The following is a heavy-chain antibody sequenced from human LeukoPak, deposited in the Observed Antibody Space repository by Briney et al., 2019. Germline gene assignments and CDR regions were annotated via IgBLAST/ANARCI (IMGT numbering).Heavy chain of an antibody. CDR2: INHSGGST. CDR1: GYSFTSYY. Sequence: ASVTVSCKASGYSFTSYYMHWVRQAPGKGLEWMGQINHSGGSTNYAQKIQGRVIITAAESTTTAYLSLSSLTSEDTAVYYCARDPRGYNYPYGVFAYWGQGTLVTVSS. D-gene: IGHD5-18*01. CDR3: ARDPRGYNYPYGVFAY. V-gene: IGHV1-46*01. J-gene: IGHJ4*02.